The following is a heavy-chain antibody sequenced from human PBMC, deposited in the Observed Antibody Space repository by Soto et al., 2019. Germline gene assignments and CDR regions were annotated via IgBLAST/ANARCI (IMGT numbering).Heavy chain of an antibody. D-gene: IGHD2-2*01. CDR2: ISYDGSNK. Sequence: GSLRLSCAASGFTFSSYGMHWVRQAPGKGLEWVAVISYDGSNKYYADSVKGRFTISRDNSKNTLYLQMNSLRAEDTAVYYCAKDCQVGDVPAAMYYGMDVWGQGTTVTVS. CDR1: GFTFSSYG. V-gene: IGHV3-30*18. CDR3: AKDCQVGDVPAAMYYGMDV. J-gene: IGHJ6*02.